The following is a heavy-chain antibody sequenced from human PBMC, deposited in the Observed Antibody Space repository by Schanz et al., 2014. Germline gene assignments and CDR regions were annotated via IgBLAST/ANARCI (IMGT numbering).Heavy chain of an antibody. CDR2: FNDGGVNK. V-gene: IGHV3-23*04. D-gene: IGHD6-13*01. Sequence: EVELVESGGGLVQPGGSLRLSCAASGFMFSSYGMHWVRQAPGKGLEWVASFNDGGVNKYYADSVKGRFTISSDNSKSTLYLQMSSLRAEDTAVDYCAKSQGSSFDSWGQGTLVTVSS. CDR3: AKSQGSSFDS. CDR1: GFMFSSYG. J-gene: IGHJ4*02.